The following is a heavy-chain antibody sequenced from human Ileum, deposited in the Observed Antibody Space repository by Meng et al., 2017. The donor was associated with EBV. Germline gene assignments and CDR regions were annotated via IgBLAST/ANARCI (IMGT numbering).Heavy chain of an antibody. D-gene: IGHD3-22*01. J-gene: IGHJ4*02. CDR1: GFPLSSYY. CDR2: ISSSSTYI. Sequence: EVQLVESGGXLVKPGGPLRLSCAASGFPLSSYYMNWVRQAPGKGLEWVSSISSSSTYIYYADSVKGRFTISRDNAKNSPYLQMNSLRAEDTAVYYCARDGTFYHDSSGYYSFDYLGQGTLGTVSS. CDR3: ARDGTFYHDSSGYYSFDY. V-gene: IGHV3-21*01.